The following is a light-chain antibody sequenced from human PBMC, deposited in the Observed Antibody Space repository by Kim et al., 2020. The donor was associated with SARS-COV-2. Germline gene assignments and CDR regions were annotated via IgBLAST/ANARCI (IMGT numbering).Light chain of an antibody. Sequence: EIVMTQSPATLSVSPGERATLSCRASQSVSSNLAWYQQKPGQAPRLLIYGASTRDTGIPARFSGSGSGTEFTLTISSLQSEDFAVYYCQQYNNCPPLTFGGGTKVDIK. CDR2: GAS. CDR1: QSVSSN. CDR3: QQYNNCPPLT. V-gene: IGKV3-15*01. J-gene: IGKJ4*01.